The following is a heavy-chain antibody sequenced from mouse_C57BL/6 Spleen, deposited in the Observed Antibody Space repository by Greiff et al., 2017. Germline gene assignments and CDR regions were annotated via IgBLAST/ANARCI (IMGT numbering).Heavy chain of an antibody. V-gene: IGHV5-16*01. Sequence: EVQRVESEGGLVQPGSSMKLSCTASGFTFSDYYMACVRQVPEKGLEWVANINYDGGSTYYLDPLKSRFIISRYNAKNILYLQMSSLKSEDTATYYCARDWSGGFAYWGQGTLVTVSA. CDR2: INYDGGST. CDR1: GFTFSDYY. J-gene: IGHJ3*01. CDR3: ARDWSGGFAY.